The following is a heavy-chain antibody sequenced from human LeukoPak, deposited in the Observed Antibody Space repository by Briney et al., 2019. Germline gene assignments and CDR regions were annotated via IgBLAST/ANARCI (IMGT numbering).Heavy chain of an antibody. CDR2: ISYDGSEK. V-gene: IGHV3-30*04. D-gene: IGHD4-11*01. J-gene: IGHJ4*02. CDR1: GFTFSTYA. CDR3: ASELRDRNYDFEY. Sequence: PGGSLRPSCAASGFTFSTYAMHWVRQAPGEGLEWVAFISYDGSEKYYPDYVKGRFTISRDNSKNTLYLQINSLISEDTAVYYCASELRDRNYDFEYWGQGTLVTVSS.